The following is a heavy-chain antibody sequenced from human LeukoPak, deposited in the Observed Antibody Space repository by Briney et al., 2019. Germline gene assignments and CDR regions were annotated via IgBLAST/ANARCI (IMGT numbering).Heavy chain of an antibody. J-gene: IGHJ4*02. Sequence: GGSLRLSCAASGFTFSSYAMSWVRQAPGKGLEWVSAISGSGGSTYYADSVKGRFTISRGNSKNTLYLQMNSLRAEDTAVYYCAKFLPTHIVVANYYFDYWGQGTLVTVSS. CDR3: AKFLPTHIVVANYYFDY. CDR1: GFTFSSYA. D-gene: IGHD2-21*01. V-gene: IGHV3-23*01. CDR2: ISGSGGST.